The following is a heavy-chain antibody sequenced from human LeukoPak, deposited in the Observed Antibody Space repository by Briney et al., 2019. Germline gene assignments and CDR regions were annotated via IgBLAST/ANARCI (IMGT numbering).Heavy chain of an antibody. CDR3: AKGADRIAAAGTEAFDI. CDR2: ISGSGGST. CDR1: RFTFSSYG. V-gene: IGHV3-23*01. J-gene: IGHJ3*02. D-gene: IGHD6-13*01. Sequence: GGSLRLSCAASRFTFSSYGMSWVRQAPGKGLEWVSAISGSGGSTYYADSVKGRFTISRDNSKNTLYLQMNSLRAEDTAVYYCAKGADRIAAAGTEAFDIWGQGTMVTVSS.